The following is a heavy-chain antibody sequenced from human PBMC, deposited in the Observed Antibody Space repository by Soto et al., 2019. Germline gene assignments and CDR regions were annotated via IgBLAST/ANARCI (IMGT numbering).Heavy chain of an antibody. Sequence: PSETLSLTCTVSGGSVSSGSYYWSWIRQPPGKGLEWIGYIYYSGSTNYNPSLKSRVTISVDTSKNQFSLKLSSVTAADTAVYYCARVVPAAKFFDYWGQGTLVTVSS. CDR3: ARVVPAAKFFDY. CDR2: IYYSGST. CDR1: GGSVSSGSYY. V-gene: IGHV4-61*01. D-gene: IGHD2-2*01. J-gene: IGHJ4*02.